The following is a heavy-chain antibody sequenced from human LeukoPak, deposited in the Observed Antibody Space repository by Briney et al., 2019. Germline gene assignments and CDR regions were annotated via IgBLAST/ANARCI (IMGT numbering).Heavy chain of an antibody. J-gene: IGHJ4*02. CDR1: GFTFSSYG. Sequence: PGGSLRLSCAASGFTFSSYGMHWVRQAPGKGLEWVAFIRYDGSNKYYADSVKGRFTISRDNSKNTLYLQMNSLRAEDTAVYYCAKDQLRLSNTFGGYWGQGTLVTVSS. D-gene: IGHD3-16*01. V-gene: IGHV3-30*02. CDR2: IRYDGSNK. CDR3: AKDQLRLSNTFGGY.